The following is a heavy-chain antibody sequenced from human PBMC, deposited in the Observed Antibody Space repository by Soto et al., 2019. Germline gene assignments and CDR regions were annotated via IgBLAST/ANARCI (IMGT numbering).Heavy chain of an antibody. Sequence: GGSLRLSCAVSGFSVSSNFMSWVRQAPGKGLEWVSVLHSGGSTYYADSVKGRFIISRDDSKNTLYIQMNSLRVEDTAVYYCARKVDYFDYWGEGTLVTVCS. CDR2: LHSGGST. V-gene: IGHV3-66*01. J-gene: IGHJ4*02. CDR1: GFSVSSNF. CDR3: ARKVDYFDY.